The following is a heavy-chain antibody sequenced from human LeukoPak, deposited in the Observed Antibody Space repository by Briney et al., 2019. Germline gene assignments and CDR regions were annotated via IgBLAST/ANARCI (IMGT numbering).Heavy chain of an antibody. D-gene: IGHD2/OR15-2a*01. CDR3: ARDFRDRSMPIDY. J-gene: IGHJ4*02. V-gene: IGHV3-48*03. CDR1: GFPFSSYD. Sequence: PGGSLRLSCAASGFPFSSYDMNWVRQAPGKGLEWLPYISRSGSSIHYADSVKGRFTISRDNAKNSLYLQMNSLRAEDTAVYYCARDFRDRSMPIDYWGQGTLVTVSS. CDR2: ISRSGSSI.